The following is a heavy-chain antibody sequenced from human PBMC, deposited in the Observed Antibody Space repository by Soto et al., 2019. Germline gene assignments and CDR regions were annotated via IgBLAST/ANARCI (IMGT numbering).Heavy chain of an antibody. V-gene: IGHV4-59*08. CDR1: GGSISSDY. CDR3: ARLNGYCVSTNCHGYYGMDV. CDR2: IHSGST. D-gene: IGHD2-2*03. Sequence: SETLSLTCTVSGGSISSDYWNWIRQPPGKGLEWIGYIHSGSTTYSASLRSRVTISVDTSKNQFSLKLSSVTAADTAVYFCARLNGYCVSTNCHGYYGMDVWGQGTTVTVSS. J-gene: IGHJ6*02.